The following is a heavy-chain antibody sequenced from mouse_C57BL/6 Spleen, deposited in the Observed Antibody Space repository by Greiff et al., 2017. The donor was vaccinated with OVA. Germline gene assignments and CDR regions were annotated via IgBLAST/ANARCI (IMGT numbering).Heavy chain of an antibody. V-gene: IGHV5-4*03. CDR3: AEGGRLLWFAY. Sequence: EVKLVESGGGLVKPGGSLKLSCAASGFTFSSYAMSWVRQTPEKRLEWVATISDGGSYTYYLDKVKGRFTISRDNAKNNLYLQMSHLKSEDTAMYYGAEGGRLLWFAYWGQGTLVTVSA. CDR1: GFTFSSYA. CDR2: ISDGGSYT. J-gene: IGHJ3*01.